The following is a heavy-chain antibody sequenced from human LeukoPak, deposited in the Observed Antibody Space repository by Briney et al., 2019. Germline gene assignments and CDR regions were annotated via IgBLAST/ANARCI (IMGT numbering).Heavy chain of an antibody. CDR2: IHSGDSTT. CDR1: GFTFRSHS. D-gene: IGHD1-1*01. V-gene: IGHV3-48*04. J-gene: IGHJ4*02. CDR3: AIIGYNWRLDY. Sequence: PGGSLRLSCAASGFTFRSHSMNWVRQAPGKGLEWISYIHSGDSTTYCADSVKGRFTISRDNAKNSLYLQMNSLGAEDTAIYYCAIIGYNWRLDYWGQGILVTVSS.